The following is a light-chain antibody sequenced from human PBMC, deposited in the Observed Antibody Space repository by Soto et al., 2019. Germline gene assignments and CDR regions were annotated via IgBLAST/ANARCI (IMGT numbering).Light chain of an antibody. CDR1: QSVISN. J-gene: IGKJ5*01. CDR2: GAS. CDR3: QQRHRWPIT. V-gene: IGKV3-15*01. Sequence: GMPQSQATLSVSPGERATLSCRASQSVISNLAWYQQKPGQAPRLLIYGASTRATGIPARFSGSGSGTDFTLTISSLEPEDSAVYYCQQRHRWPITFGQGTRLAIK.